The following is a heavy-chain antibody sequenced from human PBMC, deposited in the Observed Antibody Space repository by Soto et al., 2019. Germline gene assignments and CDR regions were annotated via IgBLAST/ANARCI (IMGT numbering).Heavy chain of an antibody. Sequence: QVQLVESGGGLVKPGGSLRLSCAASGFTFSDYYMSWIRQAPGKGLEWVSYITSSGHTKYYADSVKGRFTVSRDNAKISLYLQMNSLTAEDTAVYYCVRDQGDYSQFNWFDPWGQGTLVTVSS. V-gene: IGHV3-11*01. CDR1: GFTFSDYY. J-gene: IGHJ5*02. CDR2: ITSSGHTK. D-gene: IGHD4-4*01. CDR3: VRDQGDYSQFNWFDP.